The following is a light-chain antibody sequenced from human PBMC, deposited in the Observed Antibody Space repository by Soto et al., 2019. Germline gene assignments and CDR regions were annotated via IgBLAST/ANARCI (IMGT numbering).Light chain of an antibody. CDR2: AAS. J-gene: IGKJ4*01. V-gene: IGKV1-8*01. Sequence: AIRMTQSPSSLSASTGDRVTITCRASQGISSYLAWYQQKPGKAPKLLIYAASTLQSGVPSRFSGSGSGTDFTLTISCLQSEEFATYYCQQYYSYPPLTFGGGTKVEI. CDR3: QQYYSYPPLT. CDR1: QGISSY.